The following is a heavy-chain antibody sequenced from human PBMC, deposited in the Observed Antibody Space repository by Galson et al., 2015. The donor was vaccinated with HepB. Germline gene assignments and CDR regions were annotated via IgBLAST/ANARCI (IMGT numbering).Heavy chain of an antibody. Sequence: SVKVSCKASGYTFTGYYMHWVRQAPGQGLEWMGWINPNSGGTNYAQKFQGRVTMTRDTSISTAYMELSRLRSDDTAVYCCARSENYDFWSGYYGHWFDPWGQGTLVTVSS. CDR1: GYTFTGYY. J-gene: IGHJ5*02. CDR2: INPNSGGT. CDR3: ARSENYDFWSGYYGHWFDP. D-gene: IGHD3-3*01. V-gene: IGHV1-2*02.